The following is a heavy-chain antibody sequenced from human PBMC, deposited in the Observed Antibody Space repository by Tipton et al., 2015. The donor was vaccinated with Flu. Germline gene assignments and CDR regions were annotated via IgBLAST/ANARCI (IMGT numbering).Heavy chain of an antibody. CDR1: GGSISSSSYY. J-gene: IGHJ6*02. CDR3: ARDGYYDSSGYPYYYYYGMDV. D-gene: IGHD3-22*01. V-gene: IGHV4-39*07. CDR2: IYYSGST. Sequence: LRLSCTVSGGSISSSSYYWGWIRQPPGKGLEWIGSIYYSGSTYYNPSLKSRVTISVATSKNQFSLKLSSVTAADTAVYYCARDGYYDSSGYPYYYYYGMDVWGQGTTVTVSS.